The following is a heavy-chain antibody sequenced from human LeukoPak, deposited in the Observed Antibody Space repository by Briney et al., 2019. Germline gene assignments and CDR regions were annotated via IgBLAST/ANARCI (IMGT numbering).Heavy chain of an antibody. Sequence: SETLSLTCSVSGASISDSYWTWIRQPPGKTLEWIGYIYYTGDNDYNPSLKSRVTMSVDTSKSHLSLKLTSVTAADTAVYYCARFTARAREIDYWGQGILVTVSS. V-gene: IGHV4-59*08. D-gene: IGHD6-6*01. CDR1: GASISDSY. CDR2: IYYTGDN. CDR3: ARFTARAREIDY. J-gene: IGHJ4*02.